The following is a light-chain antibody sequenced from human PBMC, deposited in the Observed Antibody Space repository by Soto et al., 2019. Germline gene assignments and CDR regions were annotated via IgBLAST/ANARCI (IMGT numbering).Light chain of an antibody. Sequence: DIQMTQSPSTLSASVGDKITITCRASQSISGWLAWYQQKPGKAPNLLIYHVSTLESGVPSRFSGSGSGTEFTLTISSLQPDDFATYYCQHYNSYSEAFGQGTKVDIK. V-gene: IGKV1-5*01. CDR3: QHYNSYSEA. CDR1: QSISGW. J-gene: IGKJ1*01. CDR2: HVS.